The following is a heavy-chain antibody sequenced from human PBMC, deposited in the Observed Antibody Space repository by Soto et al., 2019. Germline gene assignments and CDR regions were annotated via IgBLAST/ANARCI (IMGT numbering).Heavy chain of an antibody. CDR2: ISHSETT. V-gene: IGHV4-30-4*01. D-gene: IGHD2-8*01. CDR1: GSYITSGDYH. J-gene: IGHJ4*02. Sequence: QVRLQESGPGLVKASQTLSLTCSVSGSYITSGDYHWTWIRQAPGKGLEWIGYISHSETTYYSPALKTRIIISSDFSMNQFSLRLNSVTAADTAVYFCAGFGVGDRDDKWGQGTLVTVSS. CDR3: AGFGVGDRDDK.